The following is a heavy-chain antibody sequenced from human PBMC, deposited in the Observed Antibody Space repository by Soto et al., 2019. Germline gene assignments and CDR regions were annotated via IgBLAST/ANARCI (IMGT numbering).Heavy chain of an antibody. CDR2: IYFRGST. D-gene: IGHD3-10*01. Sequence: QVQLQESGPGLVKPSETLSLTCTVSGGSISSYYWSWIRQPPGKGLEWIGYIYFRGSTNYNPSLTSRLTISVDTSKNQFSLKLSSVTAADTAVYYCASHMVRGVPFGYWGQGTLVTVSS. J-gene: IGHJ4*02. CDR1: GGSISSYY. CDR3: ASHMVRGVPFGY. V-gene: IGHV4-59*08.